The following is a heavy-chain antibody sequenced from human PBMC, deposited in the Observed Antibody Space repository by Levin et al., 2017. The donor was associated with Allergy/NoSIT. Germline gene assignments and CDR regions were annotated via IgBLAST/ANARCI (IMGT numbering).Heavy chain of an antibody. CDR3: ARVGLGASRKYFDY. J-gene: IGHJ4*02. CDR1: GGTFSSYA. D-gene: IGHD1-26*01. V-gene: IGHV1-69*13. Sequence: SVKVSCKASGGTFSSYAFTWVRQAPGQGLEWMGGIIPILGTADYAQKFQGRVTITADESTSTAHMELSSLRSEDTAMYYCARVGLGASRKYFDYWGQGTLVTVSS. CDR2: IIPILGTA.